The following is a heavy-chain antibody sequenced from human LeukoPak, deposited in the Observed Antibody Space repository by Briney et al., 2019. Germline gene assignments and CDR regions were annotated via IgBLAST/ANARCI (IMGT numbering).Heavy chain of an antibody. V-gene: IGHV4-61*08. Sequence: SETLSLTCTVSGGSISSGGYYWSWIRQPPGKGLEWIGYIYHSGSPNYNPSLRSRLTISVDTSKNQVFLNLTSVTAADTAVYYCARRRSGSVLESDAFDVWGQGKAVTVSS. CDR2: IYHSGSP. CDR1: GGSISSGGYY. D-gene: IGHD1-26*01. CDR3: ARRRSGSVLESDAFDV. J-gene: IGHJ3*01.